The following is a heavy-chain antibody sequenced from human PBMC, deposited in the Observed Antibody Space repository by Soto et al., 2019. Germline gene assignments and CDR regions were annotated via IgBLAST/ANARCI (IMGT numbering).Heavy chain of an antibody. Sequence: QVQLVQSGAEVKKPGASVKVSCKASGYTFTSYGISWVRQAPGQGLEWMGWISAYNGNTNYAQNLQGRVTMTTDTSTSTAYMELRSLRSDDTAVYYCARDLDTAMATYYYYYGMDVWGQGTTVTVSS. CDR1: GYTFTSYG. D-gene: IGHD5-18*01. J-gene: IGHJ6*02. CDR2: ISAYNGNT. CDR3: ARDLDTAMATYYYYYGMDV. V-gene: IGHV1-18*04.